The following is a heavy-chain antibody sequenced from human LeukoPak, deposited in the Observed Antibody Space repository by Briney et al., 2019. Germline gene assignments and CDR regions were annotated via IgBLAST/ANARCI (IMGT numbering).Heavy chain of an antibody. D-gene: IGHD3-3*01. CDR1: GGSISSGDYY. J-gene: IGHJ4*02. Sequence: SETLPLTCTVSGGSISSGDYYWSWIRQPPGTGLEWIGYIYYSGSTYYNPSLKSRITISVDTSKNQFSLKLTSVTAADTAVYFCARIGTDFWSDSTTYFDYWGQGTLVTVSS. V-gene: IGHV4-30-4*01. CDR3: ARIGTDFWSDSTTYFDY. CDR2: IYYSGST.